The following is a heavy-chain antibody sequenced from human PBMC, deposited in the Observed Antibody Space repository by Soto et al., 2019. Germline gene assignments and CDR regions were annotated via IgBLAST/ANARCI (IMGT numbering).Heavy chain of an antibody. CDR3: ATNTRSPSYFDY. D-gene: IGHD3-10*01. V-gene: IGHV1-24*01. CDR2: FDSEDGET. CDR1: GYTLTELS. J-gene: IGHJ4*02. Sequence: ASVKVSCKVSGYTLTELSMHWVRQAPGKGLEWMGGFDSEDGETIYAQKFQGRVTMTEDTSTDTAYMELSSLRSEDTAVYYCATNTRSPSYFDYWGQGTLVTVS.